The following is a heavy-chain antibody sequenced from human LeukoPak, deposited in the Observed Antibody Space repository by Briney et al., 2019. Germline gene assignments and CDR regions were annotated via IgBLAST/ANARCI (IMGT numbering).Heavy chain of an antibody. CDR1: GFTFSGYA. J-gene: IGHJ4*02. CDR2: ISGSGGST. D-gene: IGHD4-17*01. V-gene: IGHV3-23*01. Sequence: GGSLRLSCAASGFTFSGYAMSWVRQAPGKGLEWVSAISGSGGSTYYADSVKGRFTISRDNSKNTLYLQMNSLRAEDTAVYYCAKDPPHTVTTIAGDYWGQGTLVTVSS. CDR3: AKDPPHTVTTIAGDY.